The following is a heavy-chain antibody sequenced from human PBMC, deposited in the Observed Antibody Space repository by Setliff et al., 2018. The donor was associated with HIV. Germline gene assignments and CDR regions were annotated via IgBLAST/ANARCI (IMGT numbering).Heavy chain of an antibody. V-gene: IGHV4-39*07. Sequence: TSETLSLTCTVSGGSISSGSYYWSWIRQPPGKGLEWIGNIYYSGSTYYNPSLKSRVTISLDKSKNQFSLKLTSVTAADTAVYYCARGTYYYETSGYHYDKTWAGTCFDYWGQGTLVTV. CDR3: ARGTYYYETSGYHYDKTWAGTCFDY. D-gene: IGHD3-22*01. CDR2: IYYSGST. CDR1: GGSISSGSYY. J-gene: IGHJ4*02.